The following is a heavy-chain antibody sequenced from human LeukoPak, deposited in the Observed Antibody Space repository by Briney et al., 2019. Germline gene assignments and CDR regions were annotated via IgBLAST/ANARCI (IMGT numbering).Heavy chain of an antibody. Sequence: SETLSLTCTVSGGSISSSSYYWGWIRQPPGKGLESIGSIYYSGSTYYNPSLKSRVTISVDTSKNQFSLKLSYVTAADTAVYYCTRVVPAAIASYYMDVWGKGTAVTVSS. CDR2: IYYSGST. CDR1: GGSISSSSYY. J-gene: IGHJ6*03. D-gene: IGHD2-2*02. V-gene: IGHV4-39*01. CDR3: TRVVPAAIASYYMDV.